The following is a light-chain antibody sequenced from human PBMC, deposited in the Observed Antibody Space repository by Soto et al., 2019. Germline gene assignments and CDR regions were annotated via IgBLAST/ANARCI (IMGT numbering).Light chain of an antibody. CDR3: QQTYISPPT. J-gene: IGKJ4*01. Sequence: DIQMTQSPSSLSASVGDRVTITCRASETTANYLNWYQHKPGKAPKLLNHSASSLQSGVPSRFSGRGSGTDFTLTINSLQPEDFATYSCQQTYISPPTFGGGTKVDSK. CDR1: ETTANY. V-gene: IGKV1-39*01. CDR2: SAS.